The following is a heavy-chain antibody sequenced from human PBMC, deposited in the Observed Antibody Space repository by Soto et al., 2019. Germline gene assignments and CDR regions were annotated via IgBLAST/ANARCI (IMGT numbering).Heavy chain of an antibody. V-gene: IGHV1-46*01. CDR1: GYTFTSYY. J-gene: IGHJ4*02. CDR3: ATMYSSGWRDFDY. CDR2: INPSGGST. Sequence: ASVKVSCKASGYTFTSYYMHWVRQAPGQGLEWMGIINPSGGSTSYAQKFQGRVTMTRDTSTSTVYMELSSLRSEDTAVYYCATMYSSGWRDFDYWGQGTLVTSPQ. D-gene: IGHD6-19*01.